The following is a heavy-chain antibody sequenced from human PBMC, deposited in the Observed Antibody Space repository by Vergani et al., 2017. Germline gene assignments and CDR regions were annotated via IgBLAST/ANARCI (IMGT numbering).Heavy chain of an antibody. CDR3: AGGYSSGPGDY. J-gene: IGHJ4*02. Sequence: QVQLVQSGAEVKKPGASVKVSCKASGYTFTGYYMHWVRQAPGQGLEWMGIINPSGGSTSYAQKFQGRVTMTTDTSTSTAYMELRSLRSDDTAVYYCAGGYSSGPGDYWGQGTLVTVSS. CDR1: GYTFTGYY. CDR2: INPSGGST. V-gene: IGHV1-46*01. D-gene: IGHD6-19*01.